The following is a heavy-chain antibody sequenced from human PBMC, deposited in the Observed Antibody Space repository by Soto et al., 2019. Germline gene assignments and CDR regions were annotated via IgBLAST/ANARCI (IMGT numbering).Heavy chain of an antibody. V-gene: IGHV1-18*01. CDR3: TRDHDRGCDNWYFDL. J-gene: IGHJ2*01. CDR2: ISAYNGNT. Sequence: ASLKLSCKSSGYTFTSYGISWVRHAPGQGLEWMGWISAYNGNTNYAQKLQGRVTMTTDTSTSTAYMELRSLRSDDTAVYYCTRDHDRGCDNWYFDLWGRGTLVTVSS. D-gene: IGHD1-26*01. CDR1: GYTFTSYG.